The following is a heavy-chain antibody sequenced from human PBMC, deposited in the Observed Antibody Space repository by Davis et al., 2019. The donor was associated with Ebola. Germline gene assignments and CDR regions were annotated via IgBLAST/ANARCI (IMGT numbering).Heavy chain of an antibody. CDR2: INPSGGST. Sequence: ASVKVSCKASGYTFTGYCMDWVRQTPGQGLEWMGIINPSGGSTSYAQKFQGRVTMTRDTSTSTVYMELSSLRSEDTAVYYCARQGSTMIVVVIPGGWFDPWGQGTLVTVSS. J-gene: IGHJ5*02. CDR3: ARQGSTMIVVVIPGGWFDP. D-gene: IGHD3-22*01. CDR1: GYTFTGYC. V-gene: IGHV1-46*01.